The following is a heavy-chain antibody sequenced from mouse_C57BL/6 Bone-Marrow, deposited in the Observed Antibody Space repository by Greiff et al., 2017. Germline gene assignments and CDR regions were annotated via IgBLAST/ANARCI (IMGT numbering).Heavy chain of an antibody. CDR2: FYPGSGSI. CDR1: GYTFTEYT. CDR3: ERHEYYYGSSYGFAY. Sequence: QVQLQQSGAELVKPGASVKLSCKASGYTFTEYTIHWVKQRPGQGLEWIGWFYPGSGSIKYNEKFKDKATLTADTSSSTVYMALSSLTSEDSAVYFGERHEYYYGSSYGFAYWGQGTMVTVSA. D-gene: IGHD1-1*01. J-gene: IGHJ3*01. V-gene: IGHV1-62-2*01.